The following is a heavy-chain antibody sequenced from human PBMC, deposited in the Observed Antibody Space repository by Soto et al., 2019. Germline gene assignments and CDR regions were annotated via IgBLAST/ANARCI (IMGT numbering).Heavy chain of an antibody. J-gene: IGHJ4*02. Sequence: QVQLVQSGAEVKKPGASVKVSCKASGYTFTSYGISWVRQAPGQGLEWMGWINAYNGNTNYAQKLQGRVTMTTYTSTSTAYMELSSLRSDDTAVDYCARSSTSSCPPHWGQGNLVTVSS. D-gene: IGHD6-13*01. CDR1: GYTFTSYG. CDR3: ARSSTSSCPPH. CDR2: INAYNGNT. V-gene: IGHV1-18*01.